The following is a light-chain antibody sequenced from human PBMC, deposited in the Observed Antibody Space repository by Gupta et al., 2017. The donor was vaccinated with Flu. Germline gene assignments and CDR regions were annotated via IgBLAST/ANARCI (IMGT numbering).Light chain of an antibody. Sequence: ETVLTQSPATLSLSPGARATLSCRASQSVGKYLAWYQQKPGQAPRLLIYDASNRATGIPFRFSGSGSGTDFTLTISSLEPEDSAVYYCQQRHNWPPLTFGGGTKLEV. V-gene: IGKV3-11*01. CDR2: DAS. CDR1: QSVGKY. J-gene: IGKJ4*01. CDR3: QQRHNWPPLT.